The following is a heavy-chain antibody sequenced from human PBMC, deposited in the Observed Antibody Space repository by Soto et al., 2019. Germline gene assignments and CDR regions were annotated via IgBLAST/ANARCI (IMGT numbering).Heavy chain of an antibody. J-gene: IGHJ6*02. Sequence: GGSLRLSCAASGFTFSSYAMSWVRQAPGKGLEWVSAISGSGGSTYYADSVKGRFTISRDNSKNTLYLQMNSLRAEDTAVYYCAKEGGQEKQLVLYYYYGMDVWGQGTTVTVSS. CDR3: AKEGGQEKQLVLYYYYGMDV. CDR1: GFTFSSYA. V-gene: IGHV3-23*01. CDR2: ISGSGGST. D-gene: IGHD6-13*01.